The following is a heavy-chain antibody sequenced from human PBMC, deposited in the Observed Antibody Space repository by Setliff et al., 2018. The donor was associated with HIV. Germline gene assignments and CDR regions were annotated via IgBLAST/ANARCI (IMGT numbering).Heavy chain of an antibody. CDR1: GGSFSGYY. J-gene: IGHJ3*02. Sequence: SETLSLTCAVYGGSFSGYYWSWIRQPPGKGLEWIGEINHSGSTNYNPSLKSRVTISVDTPKNQFSLKLSSVTAADTAVYYCARGVPPDLYYDSSHGYDAFDIWGQGTMVTVSS. V-gene: IGHV4-34*01. CDR3: ARGVPPDLYYDSSHGYDAFDI. D-gene: IGHD3-22*01. CDR2: INHSGST.